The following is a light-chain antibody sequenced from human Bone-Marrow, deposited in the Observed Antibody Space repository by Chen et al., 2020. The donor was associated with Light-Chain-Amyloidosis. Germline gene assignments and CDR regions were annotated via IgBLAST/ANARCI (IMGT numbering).Light chain of an antibody. CDR2: DDS. J-gene: IGLJ2*01. CDR1: NIGSTS. CDR3: QVLDNTRDPEAV. V-gene: IGLV3-21*02. Sequence: SYVLTQPSSVSVAPGQTATIACGGNNIGSTSVHWYQQTPGQAPLLVVYDDSDRPSGIPERLSGSNSGNTATLTISRVEAGDEADYYCQVLDNTRDPEAVFGGGTKLTVL.